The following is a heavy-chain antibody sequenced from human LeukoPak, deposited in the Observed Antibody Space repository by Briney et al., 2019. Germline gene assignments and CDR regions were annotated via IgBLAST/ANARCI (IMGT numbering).Heavy chain of an antibody. CDR1: GYTFTGYY. CDR3: ARVSGSIAASDY. D-gene: IGHD6-13*01. J-gene: IGHJ4*02. Sequence: ASVKVSCKASGYTFTGYYMHWVRQAPAQGLEWMGWINPNSGGTSYAQKFQGRVTMTRDTSISTAYMELSRLRSDDTAVYYCARVSGSIAASDYWGQGTLVNISS. CDR2: INPNSGGT. V-gene: IGHV1-2*02.